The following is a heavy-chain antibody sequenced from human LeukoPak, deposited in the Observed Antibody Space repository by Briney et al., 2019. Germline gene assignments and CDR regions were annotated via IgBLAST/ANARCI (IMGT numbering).Heavy chain of an antibody. CDR2: MNPNSGNT. CDR1: GYTFTHSY. CDR3: ARGRHDRPKKH. V-gene: IGHV1-8*02. D-gene: IGHD3-3*01. Sequence: ASVKVSCKAYGYTFTHSYIHWVRQATGQGLEWMGWMNPNSGNTGYAQKFQGRVTMTRNTSISTAYMELSSLRSEDTAVYYCARGRHDRPKKHWGQGTLVTVSS. J-gene: IGHJ4*02.